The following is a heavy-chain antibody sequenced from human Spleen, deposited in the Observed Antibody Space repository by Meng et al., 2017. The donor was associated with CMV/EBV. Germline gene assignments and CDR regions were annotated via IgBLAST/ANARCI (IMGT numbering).Heavy chain of an antibody. CDR1: ISSGDYY. CDR2: IYHSGST. Sequence: ISSGDYYWSWIRQSPGKGLEWIGNIYHSGSTYYNPSLKSRVIISLDTSKNQVSLRLSSVTAADTAVYYCARVPDYYDSSGYIGAFDIWGQGTMVTVSS. J-gene: IGHJ3*02. D-gene: IGHD3-22*01. CDR3: ARVPDYYDSSGYIGAFDI. V-gene: IGHV4-30-4*01.